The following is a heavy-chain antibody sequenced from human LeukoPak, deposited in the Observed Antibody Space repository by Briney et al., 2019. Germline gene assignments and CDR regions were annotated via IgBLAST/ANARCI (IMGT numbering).Heavy chain of an antibody. CDR1: GGSFSGYY. D-gene: IGHD6-19*01. V-gene: IGHV4-34*01. J-gene: IGHJ6*02. Sequence: PETLSLTCAVYGGSFSGYYWSWIRQPPGKELEWIGEINHSGSTNYNPSLKSRVTISVDTSKNQFSLKLSSVTAADTAVYYCARAQWLENYYYYGMDVWGQGTTVTVSS. CDR2: INHSGST. CDR3: ARAQWLENYYYYGMDV.